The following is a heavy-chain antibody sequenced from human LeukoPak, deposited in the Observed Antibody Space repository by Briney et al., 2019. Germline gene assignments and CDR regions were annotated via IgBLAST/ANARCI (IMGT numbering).Heavy chain of an antibody. CDR1: GYTLTELS. D-gene: IGHD4-11*01. CDR3: ATPSSLGSVDAFDI. Sequence: ASVKVSCKVSGYTLTELSMHWVRQAPGKGLEWMGGFDPEDGETIYAQKFQGRVTMTEDTSTDTAYMELSSLRSEDTAVYYCATPSSLGSVDAFDIWGQGTMVTVSS. CDR2: FDPEDGET. V-gene: IGHV1-24*01. J-gene: IGHJ3*02.